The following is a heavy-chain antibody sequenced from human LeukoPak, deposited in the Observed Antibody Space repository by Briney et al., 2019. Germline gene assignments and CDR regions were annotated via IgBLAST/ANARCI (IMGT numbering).Heavy chain of an antibody. D-gene: IGHD2-15*01. J-gene: IGHJ4*02. CDR1: GYTFTGYY. Sequence: ASVKVSCKASGYTFTGYYMHWVRQAPGQGLEWMGWINPNSDGTNYAQKFQGRVTMTRDTSISTAYMELSRLRSDDTAVYYCARDRTTSRYCSGGSCYSAWTDFDYWGQGTLVTVSS. V-gene: IGHV1-2*02. CDR2: INPNSDGT. CDR3: ARDRTTSRYCSGGSCYSAWTDFDY.